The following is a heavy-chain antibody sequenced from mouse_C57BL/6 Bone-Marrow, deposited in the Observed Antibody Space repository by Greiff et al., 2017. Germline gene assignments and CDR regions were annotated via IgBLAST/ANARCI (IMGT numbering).Heavy chain of an antibody. CDR1: GFTFSDYG. J-gene: IGHJ1*03. CDR2: ISSGSSTI. V-gene: IGHV5-17*01. Sequence: EVKLMESGGGLVKPGGSLKLSCAASGFTFSDYGMHWVRQAPEKGLEWVAYISSGSSTIYYADTVKGRFTISRDNAKNTPFLQITSLRSEDTAMYYCAGPVGWYFDVWGTGTTVTVSS. CDR3: AGPVGWYFDV.